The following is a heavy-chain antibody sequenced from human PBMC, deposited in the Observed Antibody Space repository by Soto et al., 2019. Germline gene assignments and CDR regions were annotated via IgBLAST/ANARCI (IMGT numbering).Heavy chain of an antibody. V-gene: IGHV4-34*01. CDR1: GGSFSGYY. D-gene: IGHD1-1*01. J-gene: IGHJ4*02. CDR2: INHSGST. Sequence: SETLSLTCAVYGGSFSGYYWSWIRQPPGKGLEWIGEINHSGSTNYNPSLKSRVTISVDTSKNQFSLKLSSVTAADTAVYYCARYQPIGTYFDYWGQGTLVTVSS. CDR3: ARYQPIGTYFDY.